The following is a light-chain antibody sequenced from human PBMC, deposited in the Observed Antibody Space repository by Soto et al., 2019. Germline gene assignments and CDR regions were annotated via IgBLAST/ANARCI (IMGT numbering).Light chain of an antibody. V-gene: IGKV3-15*01. CDR3: QHYSDWPPGT. Sequence: ETVMTQSPDTLSVSPGERATLSCRASQSVSSNLAWYQQKPGQAPRLLIYDASTRATGISARFSGSGSGTEFTLTISSLQSEDFAIYYCQHYSDWPPGTFGQGTKLETK. J-gene: IGKJ2*01. CDR2: DAS. CDR1: QSVSSN.